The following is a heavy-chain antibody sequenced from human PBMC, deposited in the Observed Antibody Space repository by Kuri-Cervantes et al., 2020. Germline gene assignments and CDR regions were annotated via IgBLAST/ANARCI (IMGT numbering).Heavy chain of an antibody. V-gene: IGHV5-51*01. CDR3: ARLGVTAGGIQYNWFDP. Sequence: GESLKISCKCSGYSFTSYWIGWVRQMPGKGLEWMGIIYPGDSDTRYSPSFQGQVTISADKSISTAYLQWSSLRASDSAIYYCARLGVTAGGIQYNWFDPWGQGTLVTVSS. CDR1: GYSFTSYW. CDR2: IYPGDSDT. J-gene: IGHJ5*02. D-gene: IGHD2-21*02.